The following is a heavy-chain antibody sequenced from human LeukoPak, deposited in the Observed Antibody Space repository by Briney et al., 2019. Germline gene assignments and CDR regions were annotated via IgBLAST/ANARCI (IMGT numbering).Heavy chain of an antibody. CDR1: GFTVSSNY. V-gene: IGHV3-53*05. D-gene: IGHD1-26*01. J-gene: IGHJ5*02. CDR3: ARDLIVGATHWFDP. Sequence: AGGSLRLSCAASGFTVSSNYMSWVRQAPGKGLEWVSGIYSSGTTKYAESVKGRFTISRDNSRNTLYLQMNSLSAEDTAVYYCARDLIVGATHWFDPWGQGTLVTVSS. CDR2: IYSSGTT.